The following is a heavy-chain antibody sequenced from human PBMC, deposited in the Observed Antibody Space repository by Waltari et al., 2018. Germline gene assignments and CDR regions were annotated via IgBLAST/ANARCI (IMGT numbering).Heavy chain of an antibody. V-gene: IGHV3-30*02. J-gene: IGHJ3*02. Sequence: QVQLVESGGGVVQPGGSLRLSCAASGFTFSSYGMHWVRQAPGKGLEWVAFIRYDGSNKYYADSVKGRFTISRDNSKNTLYLQMNSLRAEDTAVYYCAKAGLQTDAFDIWGQGTMVTVSS. CDR2: IRYDGSNK. CDR3: AKAGLQTDAFDI. CDR1: GFTFSSYG. D-gene: IGHD3-16*01.